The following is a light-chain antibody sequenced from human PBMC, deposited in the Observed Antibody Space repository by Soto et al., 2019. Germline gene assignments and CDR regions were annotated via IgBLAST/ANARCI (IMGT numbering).Light chain of an antibody. Sequence: QSALTQPPSTSGSPGQSVAISCTGTSGDVGGYNYVSWYQQHPGKAPKLMIYEVSKRPSGVPDRFSGSKSGNTASLTVSGLKPEDEADYYCSSYAGNNKLMFGGGTKVTVL. V-gene: IGLV2-8*01. CDR3: SSYAGNNKLM. J-gene: IGLJ3*02. CDR2: EVS. CDR1: SGDVGGYNY.